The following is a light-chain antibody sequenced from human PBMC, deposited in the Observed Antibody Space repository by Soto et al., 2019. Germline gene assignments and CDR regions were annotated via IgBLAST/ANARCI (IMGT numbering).Light chain of an antibody. CDR3: AAWDDSLNDHHWV. CDR1: SSNIGSNT. CDR2: SNN. Sequence: QTVVTQPPSASGTPGQRVTISCSGSSSNIGSNTVNWYQQLPGTAPKLLIYSNNQRPSGVPDRFSGSKSGTSASLAISGLQSEDEADYYCAAWDDSLNDHHWVFGGGTKLTVL. V-gene: IGLV1-44*01. J-gene: IGLJ3*02.